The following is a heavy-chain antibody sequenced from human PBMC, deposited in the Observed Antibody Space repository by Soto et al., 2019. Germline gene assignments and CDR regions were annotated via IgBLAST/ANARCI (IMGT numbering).Heavy chain of an antibody. D-gene: IGHD4-17*01. V-gene: IGHV2-5*02. CDR3: AHKAAPTVTTGGHFDY. CDR2: IYWDDDK. J-gene: IGHJ4*02. CDR1: GFSLSTSGVG. Sequence: QITLKESGPTLVKPTQTLTLTCTFSGFSLSTSGVGVGWIRQPPGKALEWLALIYWDDDKRYSPSLKSRLTITKDTSKNQVVLTMTNMDPVDTATYYCAHKAAPTVTTGGHFDYWGQGTLVTVSS.